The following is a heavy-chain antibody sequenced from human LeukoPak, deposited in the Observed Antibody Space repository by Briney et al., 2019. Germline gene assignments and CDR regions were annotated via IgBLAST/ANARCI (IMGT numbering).Heavy chain of an antibody. CDR1: GFTFSSYG. Sequence: GGSLRLSCAASGFTFSSYGMHWVRQAPGKGLEWVAVISYDGSNKYYADSVKGRFTISRDNSKNTLYLQMNSLRAEDTAVYYCARELRLGHAFDIWGQGTMVTVSS. D-gene: IGHD5-12*01. CDR2: ISYDGSNK. CDR3: ARELRLGHAFDI. J-gene: IGHJ3*02. V-gene: IGHV3-30*19.